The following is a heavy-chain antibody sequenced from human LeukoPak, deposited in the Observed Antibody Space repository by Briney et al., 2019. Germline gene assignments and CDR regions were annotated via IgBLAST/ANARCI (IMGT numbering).Heavy chain of an antibody. V-gene: IGHV3-21*01. J-gene: IGHJ1*01. D-gene: IGHD1-26*01. CDR1: GFTFSDYR. CDR3: ARDGQWELLPCFQH. Sequence: PGGSLRLSCVASGFTFSDYRMNWVRQPAGKGLEWVSSISSHSRYIYYADSVKGRFTISRDNAKNSLYLQMNSLRAEDTAVYFCARDGQWELLPCFQHWGQGTLVTVSS. CDR2: ISSHSRYI.